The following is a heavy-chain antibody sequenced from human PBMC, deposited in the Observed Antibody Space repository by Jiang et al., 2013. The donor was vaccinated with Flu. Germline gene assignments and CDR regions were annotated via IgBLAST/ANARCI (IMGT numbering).Heavy chain of an antibody. CDR3: VREIDCSGGSCSEY. CDR1: GFTFSNFA. V-gene: IGHV3-33*01. D-gene: IGHD2-15*01. J-gene: IGHJ4*02. Sequence: VESGGGVVQPGRSLRLSCAASGFTFSNFAMHWVRQAPGKGLEWVAIIWYDGSNKYYANSVKGRFTISRDNFKNTLYLQMTSLRADDTAVYYCVREIDCSGGSCSEYWGQGTLVTVSS. CDR2: IWYDGSNK.